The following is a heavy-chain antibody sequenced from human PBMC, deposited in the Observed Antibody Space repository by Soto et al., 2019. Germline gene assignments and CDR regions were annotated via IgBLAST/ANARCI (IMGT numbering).Heavy chain of an antibody. D-gene: IGHD2-21*01. CDR3: AKAKGIPPQGYYYYMDV. CDR2: ISGSGGST. V-gene: IGHV3-23*01. CDR1: GFTFSSYA. Sequence: GGSLRLSCAASGFTFSSYAMSWVRQAPGKGLEWVSAISGSGGSTYYADSVKGRFTISRDNSKNTLYLQMNSLRAEDTAVYYCAKAKGIPPQGYYYYMDVWGKGTTVTVSS. J-gene: IGHJ6*03.